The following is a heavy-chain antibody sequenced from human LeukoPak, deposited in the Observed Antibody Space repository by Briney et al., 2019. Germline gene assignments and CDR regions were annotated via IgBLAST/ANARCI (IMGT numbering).Heavy chain of an antibody. CDR2: IKQDGSEK. J-gene: IGHJ4*02. CDR3: ARETTTVTTRNFDY. CDR1: GFTFSSYW. Sequence: GGSLRLSCAASGFTFSSYWMSWVRQAPGKGGEWVANIKQDGSEKYYVDSVKGRFTISRDNAKNSLYLQMNSLRAEDTAVYYCARETTTVTTRNFDYWGQGTLVTVSS. V-gene: IGHV3-7*01. D-gene: IGHD4-17*01.